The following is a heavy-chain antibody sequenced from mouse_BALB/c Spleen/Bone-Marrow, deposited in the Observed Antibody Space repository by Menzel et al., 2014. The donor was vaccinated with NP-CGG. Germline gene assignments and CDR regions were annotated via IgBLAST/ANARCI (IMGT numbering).Heavy chain of an antibody. Sequence: QVQLQQPGAEVMRPGSSVNISCKASGYAFSNCGMNWVKQRPGQGLEWIGQIYPGDGDTNYNGKFKGRVTLTADKSSSTAYMQLSSLTSEDSAVYFCASVYDYGRGYAMDYWGQGTSVTVSS. CDR2: IYPGDGDT. D-gene: IGHD2-4*01. CDR3: ASVYDYGRGYAMDY. V-gene: IGHV1-80*01. J-gene: IGHJ4*01. CDR1: GYAFSNCG.